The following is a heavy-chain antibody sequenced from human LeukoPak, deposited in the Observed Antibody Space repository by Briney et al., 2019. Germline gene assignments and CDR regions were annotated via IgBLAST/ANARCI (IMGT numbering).Heavy chain of an antibody. V-gene: IGHV3-20*04. Sequence: GGSLRLSCAASGFTFDDYGMSWVRQAPGKGLEWVSGINWSGGSTGYADSVKGRFTISRDNAKNSLYLQMNSLRAEDTALYYCARGKSDYYYYMDVWGKGTTVTVSS. CDR1: GFTFDDYG. CDR2: INWSGGST. CDR3: ARGKSDYYYYMDV. J-gene: IGHJ6*03.